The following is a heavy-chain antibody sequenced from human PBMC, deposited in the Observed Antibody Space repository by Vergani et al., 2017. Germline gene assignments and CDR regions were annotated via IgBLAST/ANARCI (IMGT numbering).Heavy chain of an antibody. J-gene: IGHJ4*02. D-gene: IGHD5-12*01. CDR1: GYPFTSYY. V-gene: IGHV1-46*01. Sequence: QVQLVQSGAEVKKPGASVKVSCKASGYPFTSYYMHWVRQAPGQGLEWMGIINPSGGSTSNAQKFQGRVTMTRDTSTSTVYMELSSLRSEDTAVYYCARDWGSGYERYSYAQDWGQGTLVTVSS. CDR2: INPSGGST. CDR3: ARDWGSGYERYSYAQD.